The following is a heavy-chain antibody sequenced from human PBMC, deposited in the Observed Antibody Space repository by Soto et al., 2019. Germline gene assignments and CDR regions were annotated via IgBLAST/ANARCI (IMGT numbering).Heavy chain of an antibody. V-gene: IGHV3-66*04. D-gene: IGHD5-18*01. J-gene: IGHJ4*02. CDR1: GFTVSSNY. CDR3: ARHGSSYGGGYFDY. CDR2: IYSGGSA. Sequence: EVQLVESGGGLVQPGGSLRLSCAASGFTVSSNYMSWVRQAPGKGLEWVSVIYSGGSAYYADSVKGRFTISRDNSKNMLYLQMNSLRAEDTAVYYCARHGSSYGGGYFDYWGQGTLVTVSS.